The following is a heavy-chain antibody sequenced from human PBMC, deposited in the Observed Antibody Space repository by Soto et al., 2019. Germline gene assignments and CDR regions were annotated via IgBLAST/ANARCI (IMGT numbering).Heavy chain of an antibody. V-gene: IGHV1-18*01. J-gene: IGHJ5*02. CDR1: GYTFTIYG. CDR3: ARDVAAAGTNWFDP. CDR2: ISAYNGNT. D-gene: IGHD6-13*01. Sequence: ASVTVSCKSSGYTFTIYGSICVRQAPGQGLEWMGWISAYNGNTNYAQKLQGRVTMTTDTSTSTAYMELRSLRSDDTAVYYCARDVAAAGTNWFDPWGQGTLVTVLL.